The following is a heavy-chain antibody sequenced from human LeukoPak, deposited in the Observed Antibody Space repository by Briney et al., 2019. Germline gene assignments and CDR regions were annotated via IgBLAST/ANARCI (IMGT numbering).Heavy chain of an antibody. CDR3: ARDKYRQAVAGGDYYYYMDV. CDR2: IKQDGSEK. Sequence: GGSLRLSCAASGFTYSSYSMNWVRQAPGKGLEWVANIKQDGSEKYYVDSVKGRFTISRDNAKNSLYLQMNSLRAEDTAVYYYARDKYRQAVAGGDYYYYMDVWGKGTTVTVSS. V-gene: IGHV3-7*01. CDR1: GFTYSSYS. J-gene: IGHJ6*03. D-gene: IGHD6-19*01.